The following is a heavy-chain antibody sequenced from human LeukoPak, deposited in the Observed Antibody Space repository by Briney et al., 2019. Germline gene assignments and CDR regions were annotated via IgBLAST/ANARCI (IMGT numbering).Heavy chain of an antibody. CDR2: ISYNGSNK. Sequence: GGSLRLSCAASGFTFSSYGMHWVRQAPGKGLEWVAVISYNGSNKYYADSVKGRFTISRDNSKNTLYLQMNSLRAEDTAVYYCAREGSGWPRVGNWFDPWGQGTLVTVSS. CDR3: AREGSGWPRVGNWFDP. D-gene: IGHD6-19*01. CDR1: GFTFSSYG. J-gene: IGHJ5*02. V-gene: IGHV3-30*03.